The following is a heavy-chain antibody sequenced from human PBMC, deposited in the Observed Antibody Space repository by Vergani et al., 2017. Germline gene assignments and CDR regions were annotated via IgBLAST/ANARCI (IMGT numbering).Heavy chain of an antibody. J-gene: IGHJ4*01. CDR1: GFTFSNSA. CDR2: ISGPGLST. D-gene: IGHD2/OR15-2a*01. V-gene: IGHV3-23*01. CDR3: VKEKIDLGSYFFDS. Sequence: EVHLLESGGGSVQSGGSLRLSCAASGFTFSNSAVSWVRQAPGRGLAWVSSISGPGLSTYYADSVKGRFPISRDNSKNTVFLQMHSLRAEDTAIYYCVKEKIDLGSYFFDSWGHGILVTVSS.